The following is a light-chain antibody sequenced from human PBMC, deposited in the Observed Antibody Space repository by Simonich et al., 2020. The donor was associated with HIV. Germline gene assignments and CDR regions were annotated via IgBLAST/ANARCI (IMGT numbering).Light chain of an antibody. CDR1: SSDVGGYNY. V-gene: IGLV2-23*02. CDR3: CSYAGSSTWV. J-gene: IGLJ3*02. CDR2: DFS. Sequence: QSALTQPASVSGSPGQSITISCTGTSSDVGGYNYVSWYQQHPGKAPKRMIYDFSKRPSGVSNRFSGAKSGNTASQTISGLQAEDEADYYCCSYAGSSTWVFGGGTKLTVL.